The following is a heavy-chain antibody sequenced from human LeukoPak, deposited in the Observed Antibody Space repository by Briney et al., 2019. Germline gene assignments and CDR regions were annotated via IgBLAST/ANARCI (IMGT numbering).Heavy chain of an antibody. D-gene: IGHD5-12*01. CDR2: MSYRGTT. J-gene: IGHJ4*02. CDR3: ARVRRDIVATIPPYFDY. Sequence: SETLSLTCTVSGGSISSTTYYWGWIRQPPGRGLEWIGSMSYRGTTYYNPSLKSRVTISVDTSKNQFSLKLSSVTAADTAMYYCARVRRDIVATIPPYFDYWGQGTLVTVSS. V-gene: IGHV4-39*07. CDR1: GGSISSTTYY.